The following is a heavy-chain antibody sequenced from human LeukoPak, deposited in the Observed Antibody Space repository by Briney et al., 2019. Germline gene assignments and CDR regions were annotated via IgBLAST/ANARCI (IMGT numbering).Heavy chain of an antibody. CDR3: ARHGSYRQLWLKADGMDV. CDR2: IYTSGST. Sequence: SETLSLTCTVSGGSISSGSYYWSWIRQPAGKGLEWIGRIYTSGSTNYNPSLKSRVTISVDTSKNQFSLKLSSVTAADTAVYYCARHGSYRQLWLKADGMDVWGQGTTVTVSS. D-gene: IGHD5-18*01. CDR1: GGSISSGSYY. V-gene: IGHV4-61*02. J-gene: IGHJ6*02.